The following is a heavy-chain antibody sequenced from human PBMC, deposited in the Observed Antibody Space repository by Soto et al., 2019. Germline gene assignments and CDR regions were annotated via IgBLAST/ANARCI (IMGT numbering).Heavy chain of an antibody. J-gene: IGHJ4*02. CDR3: TTTFEH. CDR1: GITLSHFW. CDR2: IDNGGSGT. Sequence: EVQLVESGGGSVQPGGSLRLSCPASGITLSHFWMHWVRQAPGKGLVWVARIDNGGSGTSYADFAKGRFTISKDDAKNTLYLPMTRLRAEDTSLYYCTTTFEHWGRGTLVTVSS. V-gene: IGHV3-74*01.